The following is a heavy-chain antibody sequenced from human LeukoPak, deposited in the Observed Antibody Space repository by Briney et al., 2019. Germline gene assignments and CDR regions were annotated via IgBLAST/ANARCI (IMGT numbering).Heavy chain of an antibody. CDR1: GGSINITSYY. CDR2: IYYRGNT. D-gene: IGHD2-2*01. CDR3: ARRSAGGYCTMTSCPNWFDP. Sequence: SETLSLTCTVSGGSINITSYYWGWIRQPPGKGLKWIGRIYYRGNTHYNPSLKSRITISVATSKNHLPLKLSSVTAADTAKYYGARRSAGGYCTMTSCPNWFDPWGQGTLGIVSS. V-gene: IGHV4-39*01. J-gene: IGHJ5*02.